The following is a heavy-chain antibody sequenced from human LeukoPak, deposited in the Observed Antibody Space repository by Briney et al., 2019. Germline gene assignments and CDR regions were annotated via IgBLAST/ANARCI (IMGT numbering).Heavy chain of an antibody. CDR2: IYPDESNI. CDR1: GYSFPTYW. CDR3: ARPPSRGYSSSFEY. Sequence: GESLKISCKGCGYSFPTYWIAWVRQMPGKGLEWMGIIYPDESNIRYSPSFQGQVTISADKSISTAYLQWSSLKASDTAMYYCARPPSRGYSSSFEYWGRGTLVTVSS. D-gene: IGHD2-2*03. J-gene: IGHJ4*02. V-gene: IGHV5-51*01.